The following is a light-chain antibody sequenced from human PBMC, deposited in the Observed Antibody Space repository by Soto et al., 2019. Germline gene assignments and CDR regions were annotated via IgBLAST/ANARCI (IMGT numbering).Light chain of an antibody. CDR3: AAWDVSLNGHG. CDR1: SSNIGRKP. V-gene: IGLV1-44*01. CDR2: TTS. Sequence: QCVLTQPPSATGTPGRRVTLSCSGSSSNIGRKPVNWYQQLPGTAPKLLIYTTSLRPSGVPDRFSGSKSGTSASLAISGLQSEDEADYYCAAWDVSLNGHGFGTGTKVTVL. J-gene: IGLJ1*01.